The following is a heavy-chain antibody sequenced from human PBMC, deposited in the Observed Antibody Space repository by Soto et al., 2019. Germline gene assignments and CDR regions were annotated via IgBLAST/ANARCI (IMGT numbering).Heavy chain of an antibody. CDR2: ISWNSGSI. D-gene: IGHD6-13*01. J-gene: IGHJ1*01. Sequence: SLRLSCAASGFTFDDYAMHWDRQAPGKGLEWVSGISWNSGSIGYADSVKGRFTISRDNAKNSLYLQMNSLRAEDTALYYCAKGLYSSSWYWSAQHWGQGTLVTVSS. CDR1: GFTFDDYA. V-gene: IGHV3-9*01. CDR3: AKGLYSSSWYWSAQH.